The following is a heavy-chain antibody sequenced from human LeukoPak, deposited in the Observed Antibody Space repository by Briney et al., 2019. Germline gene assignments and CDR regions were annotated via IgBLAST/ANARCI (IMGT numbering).Heavy chain of an antibody. Sequence: GGSLRLSCEASGFAFSSSAMNWVRQTPGKGLEWVSSISVSGDRTYYADSVKGRFTISRDNSKNTLFLQMNSLRAEDTAVYYCAKGYYGSGSYGWFDYWGQGTLVTVSS. CDR2: ISVSGDRT. V-gene: IGHV3-23*01. J-gene: IGHJ4*02. CDR3: AKGYYGSGSYGWFDY. CDR1: GFAFSSSA. D-gene: IGHD3-10*01.